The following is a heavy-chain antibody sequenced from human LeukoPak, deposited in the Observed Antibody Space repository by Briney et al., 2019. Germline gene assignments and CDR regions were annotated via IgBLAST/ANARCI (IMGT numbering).Heavy chain of an antibody. V-gene: IGHV3-23*01. J-gene: IGHJ4*02. D-gene: IGHD3-22*01. CDR1: GFTFSSYG. Sequence: PGGSLRLSCAASGFTFSSYGMHWVRQAPGKGLEWVSAISGSGGSTYYADSVKGRFTISRDNSKNTLYLQMNSLRAEDTAVYYCARASYSYDINGWVPFDYWGQGTLVTVSS. CDR3: ARASYSYDINGWVPFDY. CDR2: ISGSGGST.